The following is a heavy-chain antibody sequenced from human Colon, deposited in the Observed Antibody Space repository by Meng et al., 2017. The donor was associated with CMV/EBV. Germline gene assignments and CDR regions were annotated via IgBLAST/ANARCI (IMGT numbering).Heavy chain of an antibody. CDR3: AGDQTTESDYYYGMDV. V-gene: IGHV4-59*01. Sequence: SETLSLTCTVSGGSISSYYWSWIRQPPGKGLEWVGYIYYSGSTNYNPSLKSGVTISVDTPKNQFSLKLSSGTAADTAVYYCAGDQTTESDYYYGMDVWGQGTTVTVSS. D-gene: IGHD4-11*01. J-gene: IGHJ6*02. CDR1: GGSISSYY. CDR2: IYYSGST.